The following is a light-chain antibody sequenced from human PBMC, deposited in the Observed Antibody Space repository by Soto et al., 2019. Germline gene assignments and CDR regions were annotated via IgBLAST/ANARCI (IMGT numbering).Light chain of an antibody. CDR2: AAS. CDR3: QQSYTTPLT. J-gene: IGKJ4*01. Sequence: DIQMTQSPSSLSASVGDRVTITCQASQSIVSSLNWYQQKPGEAPKLLIYAASSLQSGVPSRFSGSGAGTDFTLTISSLQPEDFATYYCQQSYTTPLTFGGGTKVEIK. V-gene: IGKV1-39*01. CDR1: QSIVSS.